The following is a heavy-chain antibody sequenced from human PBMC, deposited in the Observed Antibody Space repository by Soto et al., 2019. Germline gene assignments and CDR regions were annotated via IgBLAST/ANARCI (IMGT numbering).Heavy chain of an antibody. CDR2: ISYDGSNK. CDR1: GFTFNSHG. V-gene: IGHV3-30*18. D-gene: IGHD5-12*01. Sequence: QVLLVESGGGVVQPGGSLTLSCVGSGFTFNSHGMHWVRQAPGKGLEWVAVISYDGSNKYYEESVQGRFTISRDNSRNTVYLQLNSLRAEDTALYSCAQDRTAILAEVSWLESWGQGTLVTVSA. J-gene: IGHJ5*02. CDR3: AQDRTAILAEVSWLES.